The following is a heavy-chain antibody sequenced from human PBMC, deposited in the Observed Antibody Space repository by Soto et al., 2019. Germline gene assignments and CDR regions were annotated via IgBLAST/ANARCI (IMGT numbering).Heavy chain of an antibody. V-gene: IGHV1-46*01. CDR1: GYTFTSYY. J-gene: IGHJ6*02. CDR2: INPSGGST. Sequence: GXSVKDSCKASGYTFTSYYMHWVRQAPGQGLEWMGIINPSGGSTSYAQKFQGRVTMTRDTSTSTVYMELSSLRSEDTAVYYCARTLGPHHMDVWGQGTTVTVSS. CDR3: ARTLGPHHMDV.